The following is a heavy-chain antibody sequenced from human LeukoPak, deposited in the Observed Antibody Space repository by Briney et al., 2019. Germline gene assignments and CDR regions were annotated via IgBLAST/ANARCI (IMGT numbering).Heavy chain of an antibody. Sequence: PSETLSLTCAVYGGSFSGYYWSWIRQPPGKGLEWIGEINHSGSTNYNPSLKSRVTISVDTSKNQFSLKLSSVTAADTAVYYCAGRPVEGWYGVIGWWFDPWGQGTLVTVPS. V-gene: IGHV4-34*01. CDR2: INHSGST. CDR1: GGSFSGYY. D-gene: IGHD6-19*01. J-gene: IGHJ5*02. CDR3: AGRPVEGWYGVIGWWFDP.